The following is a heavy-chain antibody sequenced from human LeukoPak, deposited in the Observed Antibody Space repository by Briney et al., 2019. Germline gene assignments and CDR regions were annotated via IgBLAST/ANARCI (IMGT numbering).Heavy chain of an antibody. CDR2: ISGYGNT. CDR1: GFTLDDYA. D-gene: IGHD6-19*01. V-gene: IGHV3-43*02. Sequence: GGSLRLSCVASGFTLDDYAMRWVRQAPGKGLQWVSLISGYGNTYYADSVKGRFSISRDNSKNSLFLQMNSLRTEDTALYYCAKGGQWLVDYWGQGTLVTVFS. J-gene: IGHJ4*02. CDR3: AKGGQWLVDY.